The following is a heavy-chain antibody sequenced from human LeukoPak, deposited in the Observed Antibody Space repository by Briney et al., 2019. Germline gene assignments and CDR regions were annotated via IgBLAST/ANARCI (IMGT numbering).Heavy chain of an antibody. V-gene: IGHV3-49*04. CDR1: GFTFGDYA. J-gene: IGHJ6*03. CDR2: IRSKAYGGTT. CDR3: TRVYGGNSPYYYYYYMDV. Sequence: GGSLRLSCTASGFTFGDYAMSWVRQAPGKGLEWVGFIRSKAYGGTTEYAASVKGRFTISRDDSKSIAYLQMNSLKTEDTAVYYCTRVYGGNSPYYYYYYMDVWGKGTTVTVSS. D-gene: IGHD4-23*01.